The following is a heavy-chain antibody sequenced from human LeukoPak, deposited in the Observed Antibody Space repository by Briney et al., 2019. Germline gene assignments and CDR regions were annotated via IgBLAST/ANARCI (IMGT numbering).Heavy chain of an antibody. V-gene: IGHV4-59*12. Sequence: PWETLSLTCTVSGGSISSYYWSWIRQPPGKGLEWIGYIYYSGSTNYNPSLKSRVTISVDTSKDQFSLKLSSVTAADTAVYYCARKFSLRFLEWLSRDFDYWGQGTLVTVSS. D-gene: IGHD3-3*01. CDR2: IYYSGST. CDR1: GGSISSYY. J-gene: IGHJ4*02. CDR3: ARKFSLRFLEWLSRDFDY.